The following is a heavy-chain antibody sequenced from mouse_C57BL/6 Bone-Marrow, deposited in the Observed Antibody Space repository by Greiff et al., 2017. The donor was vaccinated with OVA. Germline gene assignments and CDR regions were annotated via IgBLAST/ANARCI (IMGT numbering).Heavy chain of an antibody. Sequence: QVQLKESGAELVKPGASVKISCKASGYAFSSYWMNWVKQRPGKGLEWIGQIYPGDGDTNYNGKFKGKATLTADKSSSTAYMQLSSLTSEDSAVYFWARFHYYGSSRFDYWGQGTTLTVSS. J-gene: IGHJ2*01. CDR1: GYAFSSYW. V-gene: IGHV1-80*01. D-gene: IGHD1-1*01. CDR2: IYPGDGDT. CDR3: ARFHYYGSSRFDY.